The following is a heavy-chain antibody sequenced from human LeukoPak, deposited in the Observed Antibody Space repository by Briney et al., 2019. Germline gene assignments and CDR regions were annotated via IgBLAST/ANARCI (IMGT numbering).Heavy chain of an antibody. CDR3: ARDGRVLLWFGETLGPFDY. J-gene: IGHJ4*02. V-gene: IGHV4-59*12. D-gene: IGHD3-10*01. CDR2: IYYSGST. Sequence: PSETLSLTCTVSGGSISSYYWSWIRQPPGKGLEWIGYIYYSGSTYYNPSLKSRVTISVDTSKNQFSLKLSSVTAADTAVYYCARDGRVLLWFGETLGPFDYWGQGTLVTVSS. CDR1: GGSISSYY.